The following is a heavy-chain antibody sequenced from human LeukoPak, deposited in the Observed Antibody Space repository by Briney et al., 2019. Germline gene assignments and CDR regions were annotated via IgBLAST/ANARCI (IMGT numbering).Heavy chain of an antibody. Sequence: PSETLSLTCAVSGYSISSGYYWGWIGQPPGKGLEWIGSIYHSGSTYYNPSLKSRVTISVDTSKNQFSLKLSSVTAADTAVYYCARDSSSSYSDAFDIWGQGTMVTVSS. CDR3: ARDSSSSYSDAFDI. J-gene: IGHJ3*02. D-gene: IGHD6-13*01. V-gene: IGHV4-38-2*01. CDR1: GYSISSGYY. CDR2: IYHSGST.